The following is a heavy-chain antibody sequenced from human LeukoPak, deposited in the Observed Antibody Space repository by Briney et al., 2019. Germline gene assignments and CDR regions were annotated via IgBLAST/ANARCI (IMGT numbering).Heavy chain of an antibody. Sequence: GGSLRLSCAASGFTSSSYAMSWVRQAPGKGLEWVSAISGSGGSTYYADSVKGRFTISRDNSKNTLYLQMNSLRAEDTAVYYCAKSGIAAVAGSWFDPWGQGTLVTVSS. CDR3: AKSGIAAVAGSWFDP. D-gene: IGHD6-19*01. J-gene: IGHJ5*02. V-gene: IGHV3-23*01. CDR1: GFTSSSYA. CDR2: ISGSGGST.